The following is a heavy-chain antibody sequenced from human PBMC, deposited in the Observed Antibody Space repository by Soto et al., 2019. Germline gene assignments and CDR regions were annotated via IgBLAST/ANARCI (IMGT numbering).Heavy chain of an antibody. CDR3: ARGTPYSSGWYSFHFDY. V-gene: IGHV4-59*01. CDR2: IYYSGST. D-gene: IGHD6-19*01. Sequence: SETLSLTCTVSGGSISSYYWSWIRQPPGKGLEWIGYIYYSGSTNYNPSLKSRVTISVDTSKNQFSLKLSSVTAADTAVYYCARGTPYSSGWYSFHFDYWGQGTLVTVSS. J-gene: IGHJ4*02. CDR1: GGSISSYY.